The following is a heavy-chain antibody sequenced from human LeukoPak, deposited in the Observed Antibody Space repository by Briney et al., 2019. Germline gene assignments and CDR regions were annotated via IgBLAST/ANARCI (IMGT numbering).Heavy chain of an antibody. CDR3: ARSFTDNFFFEN. CDR2: IYYSGST. J-gene: IGHJ4*02. D-gene: IGHD1-1*01. Sequence: TSETLSLTCTVSGGSISTGDYYWSWIRQPPGKGLEWVGYIYYSGSTYYNPSLRSRVTISVDTSKNQFSLKLTSVTAADTAVYYCARSFTDNFFFENWGQGTLVTVSS. V-gene: IGHV4-30-4*01. CDR1: GGSISTGDYY.